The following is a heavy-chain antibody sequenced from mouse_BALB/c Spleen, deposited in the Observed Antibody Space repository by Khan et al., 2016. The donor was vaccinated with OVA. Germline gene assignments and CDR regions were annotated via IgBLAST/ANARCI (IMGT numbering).Heavy chain of an antibody. J-gene: IGHJ4*01. Sequence: DLVKPGASVKLSCKASGYTFTSYWINWIKQRPGQGLECIGRIAPGSGSTYYNEMFKGKATLTVDTSSSTADIQLSSLSSEDSAVYFSATSNYYGSSLYAMDYWGQGTSVTVSS. CDR3: ATSNYYGSSLYAMDY. D-gene: IGHD1-1*01. V-gene: IGHV1S41*01. CDR1: GYTFTSYW. CDR2: IAPGSGST.